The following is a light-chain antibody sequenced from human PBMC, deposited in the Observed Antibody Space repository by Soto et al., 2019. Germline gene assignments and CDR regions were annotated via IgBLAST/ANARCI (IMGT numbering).Light chain of an antibody. CDR1: SSDVGSYNR. Sequence: QSALTQPPSVSGSPGQSVTISCTGTSSDVGSYNRVSWYQQPPGTAPKLMIYEVSNRPSGVPDRFSGSKSGNTASLTISGLQAADEADYYCSSYTSGSTLLVFGGGTKLTVL. J-gene: IGLJ2*01. V-gene: IGLV2-18*02. CDR3: SSYTSGSTLLV. CDR2: EVS.